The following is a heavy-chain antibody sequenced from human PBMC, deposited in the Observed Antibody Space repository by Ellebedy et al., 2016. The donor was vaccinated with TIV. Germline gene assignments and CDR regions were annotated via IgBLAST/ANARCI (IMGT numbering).Heavy chain of an antibody. Sequence: GGSLRLSXGASGFTFSSHAMTWVRQSPGKGLEWVANINGDGRAIQYADSVEGRFTISRDNAKKSLFLQMNSLRVEDTAMYYCSRNLGHYMLSDWGQGSLVTVSS. CDR1: GFTFSSHA. D-gene: IGHD2-8*01. J-gene: IGHJ4*02. V-gene: IGHV3-7*01. CDR3: SRNLGHYMLSD. CDR2: INGDGRAI.